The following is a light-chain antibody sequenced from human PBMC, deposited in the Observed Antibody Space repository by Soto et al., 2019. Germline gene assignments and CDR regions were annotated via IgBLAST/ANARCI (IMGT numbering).Light chain of an antibody. J-gene: IGKJ4*01. CDR3: QQYYSTLLT. Sequence: DIVMTQPPDSLAVSLGERATINCKSSQSVLYSSNNKNYLAWYQQKPGQPPKLLIYWASTRESGVPDRFSGSGSGTDFTLTISSLQAEDVAVYYCQQYYSTLLTFGGGTKVEIK. V-gene: IGKV4-1*01. CDR2: WAS. CDR1: QSVLYSSNNKNY.